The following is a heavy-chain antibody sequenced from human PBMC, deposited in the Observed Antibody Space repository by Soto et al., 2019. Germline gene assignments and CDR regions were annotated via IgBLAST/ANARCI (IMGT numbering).Heavy chain of an antibody. CDR1: GYTFTSYY. Sequence: GASVRVSCKASGYTFTSYYMHWVRQAPGQGLEWMGIINPSGGSTSYAQKFQGRVTMTRDTSTSTVYMELSSLRSEDTAVYYCASSYWQLALSYYYYYGMDVWGQGTTVTVSS. CDR3: ASSYWQLALSYYYYYGMDV. CDR2: INPSGGST. J-gene: IGHJ6*02. V-gene: IGHV1-46*01. D-gene: IGHD6-13*01.